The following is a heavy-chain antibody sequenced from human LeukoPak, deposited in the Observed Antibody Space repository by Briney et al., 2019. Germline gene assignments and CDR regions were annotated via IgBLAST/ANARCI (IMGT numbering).Heavy chain of an antibody. V-gene: IGHV4-39*01. Sequence: SETLSLTCTVSGGSISSSSHYWGWIRQPPGKGLEWIGSIYYSGSTYYNPSLKSRVTISVDTSKNQFSLKLSSVTAADTAVYYCASYGSGSSRSFDYWGQGTLVTVSS. CDR3: ASYGSGSSRSFDY. J-gene: IGHJ4*02. D-gene: IGHD3-10*01. CDR1: GGSISSSSHY. CDR2: IYYSGST.